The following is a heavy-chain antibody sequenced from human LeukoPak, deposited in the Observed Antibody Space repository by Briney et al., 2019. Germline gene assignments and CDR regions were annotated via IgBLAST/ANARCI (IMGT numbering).Heavy chain of an antibody. V-gene: IGHV1-2*04. CDR3: ARYYHEGVAYDS. CDR2: INPNSGGT. J-gene: IGHJ4*02. CDR1: GYTFTGYY. D-gene: IGHD3-22*01. Sequence: ASVKVSCKASGYTFTGYYMHWVRQAPGQGLKWMGWINPNSGGTNYAQKFQGWVTMTRDTSISTAYMELSSLKSDDTAVYYCARYYHEGVAYDSWGQGTLVTVSS.